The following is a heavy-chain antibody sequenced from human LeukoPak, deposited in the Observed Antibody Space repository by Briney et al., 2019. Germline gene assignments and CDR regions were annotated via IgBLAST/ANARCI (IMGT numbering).Heavy chain of an antibody. Sequence: GGSLRLSCAASGFTFSSYWMSWVRQAPGKGLEWVANIKQDGSEKYYVDSVKGRFTISRDNAKNSLYLQMNSLRAEDTAVYYCARDLTLGTIFGVVSPYFDYWGQGTLVPVSS. D-gene: IGHD3-3*01. V-gene: IGHV3-7*01. CDR2: IKQDGSEK. J-gene: IGHJ4*02. CDR3: ARDLTLGTIFGVVSPYFDY. CDR1: GFTFSSYW.